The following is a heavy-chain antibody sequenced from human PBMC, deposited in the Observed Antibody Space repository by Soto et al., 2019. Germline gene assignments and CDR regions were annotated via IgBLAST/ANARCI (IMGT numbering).Heavy chain of an antibody. D-gene: IGHD3-10*01. Sequence: SETLSLTCTVSGGSISSYYWSWIRQPPGKGLEWIGYIYYSGSTNYNPSLKSRVTISVDTSKNQFSLKLSSVTAADTAVYYCATQYYYGSGSYSYPVGPDAFDIWGQGTMVTVSS. V-gene: IGHV4-59*01. CDR1: GGSISSYY. CDR3: ATQYYYGSGSYSYPVGPDAFDI. J-gene: IGHJ3*02. CDR2: IYYSGST.